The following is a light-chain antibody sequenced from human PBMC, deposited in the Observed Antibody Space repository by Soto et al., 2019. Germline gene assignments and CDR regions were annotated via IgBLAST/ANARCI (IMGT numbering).Light chain of an antibody. CDR2: YAS. CDR3: QQYTENSGT. CDR1: QSIGRW. Sequence: DIQMTQSRFTLSASVGDRVTITCRASQSIGRWLAWYQQKPGKAPKIMLYYASTLETGVPSRFSGSESGTEFTLTISSLQNDDSATYYCQQYTENSGTFGQGTKVDIK. V-gene: IGKV1-5*01. J-gene: IGKJ1*01.